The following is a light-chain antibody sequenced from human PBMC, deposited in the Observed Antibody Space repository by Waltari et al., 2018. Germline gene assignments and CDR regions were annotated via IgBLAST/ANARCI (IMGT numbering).Light chain of an antibody. J-gene: IGLJ1*01. CDR1: NLDNKY. CDR2: QDS. Sequence: SYEVTQPPSVSVSPGQTASITCSGDNLDNKYVYWYQQKAGQSPALVIYQDSQRPSGIPERFSGSNSGNTATLTISGTQASDEADYYCQAWDSSRGYVFGTGTKVTVL. CDR3: QAWDSSRGYV. V-gene: IGLV3-1*01.